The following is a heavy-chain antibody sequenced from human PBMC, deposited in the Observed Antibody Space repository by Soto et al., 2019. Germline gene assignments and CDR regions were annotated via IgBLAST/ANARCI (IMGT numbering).Heavy chain of an antibody. CDR2: INAGNGNT. Sequence: GASWKVSFRGSGYTVTSYAMHLVRQAPGQRLEWMGWINAGNGNTKYSQKFQGRVTITRDTSASTAYMELSSLRSEDTAVYYCARDLGGWPDYWGQGTLVTVSS. V-gene: IGHV1-3*01. D-gene: IGHD2-15*01. J-gene: IGHJ4*02. CDR3: ARDLGGWPDY. CDR1: GYTVTSYA.